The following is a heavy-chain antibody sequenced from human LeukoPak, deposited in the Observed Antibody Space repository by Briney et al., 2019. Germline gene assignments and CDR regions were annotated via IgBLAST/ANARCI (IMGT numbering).Heavy chain of an antibody. V-gene: IGHV3-33*06. CDR1: GFTFSSYG. J-gene: IGHJ4*02. CDR3: AKDLGSKDIVVVPAAHDY. Sequence: RTGGPLRLSCAATGFTFSSYGIHWVRQAPGKGLEWVAVIWYDGSNKYYADSVKGRFTISRDNSKNTLYLQMNSLRAEDTAVYYCAKDLGSKDIVVVPAAHDYWGQGTLVTVSS. D-gene: IGHD2-2*01. CDR2: IWYDGSNK.